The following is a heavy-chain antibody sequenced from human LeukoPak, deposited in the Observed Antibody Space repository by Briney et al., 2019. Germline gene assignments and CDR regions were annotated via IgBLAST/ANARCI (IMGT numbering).Heavy chain of an antibody. D-gene: IGHD6-25*01. J-gene: IGHJ4*02. CDR1: GFIVSSNY. CDR2: IYSGGNT. Sequence: QPGGSLRLSCAASGFIVSSNYMSWVRQAPGKGLEWVSVIYSGGNTYYADSVKGRFTISRDNSKNTLYLQMNSLRAEDTAVYYCARSVSGAWSPFDYWGQGTLVTVSS. V-gene: IGHV3-53*05. CDR3: ARSVSGAWSPFDY.